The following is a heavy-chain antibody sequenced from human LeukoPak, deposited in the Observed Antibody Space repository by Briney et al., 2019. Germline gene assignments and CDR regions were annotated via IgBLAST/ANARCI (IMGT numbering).Heavy chain of an antibody. V-gene: IGHV4-4*07. CDR1: GGSISGYF. D-gene: IGHD6-13*01. Sequence: PSEALSLTCSVSGGSISGYFWNWIRQPAGMGLEWIGRISISGNTNYDASLKSRVTMSVDTSKNQFSLKVTSVTAADTAVYYCARDVHSSNWYGSFDPWGQGTLVTVSS. CDR2: ISISGNT. J-gene: IGHJ5*02. CDR3: ARDVHSSNWYGSFDP.